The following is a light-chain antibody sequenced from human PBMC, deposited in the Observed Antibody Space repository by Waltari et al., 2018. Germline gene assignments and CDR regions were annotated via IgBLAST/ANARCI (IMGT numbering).Light chain of an antibody. CDR1: QDISNF. V-gene: IGKV1-9*01. Sequence: DIQLTQSPSFLSASVGARVTITCRASQDISNFLAWYQQKPGQAPQLLIYASSTLQSGVPSRFGGSGSGTEFTLTISSLQPEDFATYYCQQLKDSPPTFGGGTKVEIK. CDR2: ASS. J-gene: IGKJ4*01. CDR3: QQLKDSPPT.